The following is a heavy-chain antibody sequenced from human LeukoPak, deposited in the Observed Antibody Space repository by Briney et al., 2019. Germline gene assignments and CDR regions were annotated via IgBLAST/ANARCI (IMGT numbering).Heavy chain of an antibody. Sequence: GGSLRLSCAASGFTFSSYGMHWVRQAPGKGLEYVPAISSNGGSTYYANSVKGRFTISRDNSKNTLYLQMGSLRAEDMAVYYCARDGLHSTYQLPLGYYMDVWGKGTTVTVSS. CDR1: GFTFSSYG. J-gene: IGHJ6*03. D-gene: IGHD2-2*01. CDR2: ISSNGGST. V-gene: IGHV3-64*01. CDR3: ARDGLHSTYQLPLGYYMDV.